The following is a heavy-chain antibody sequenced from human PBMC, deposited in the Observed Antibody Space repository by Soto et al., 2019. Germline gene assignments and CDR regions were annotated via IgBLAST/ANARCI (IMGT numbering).Heavy chain of an antibody. CDR1: GGTFNSYT. CDR3: AIGGYCSGGSCYRITPGEYFQH. D-gene: IGHD2-15*01. Sequence: SVKVSCKASGGTFNSYTISWVRQAPGQGLEWMGRIIPILGIANYAQKLQGRVTITADKSTSTAYMELSSLRSEDTAVYYCAIGGYCSGGSCYRITPGEYFQHWGQGTLVTVSS. CDR2: IIPILGIA. J-gene: IGHJ1*01. V-gene: IGHV1-69*02.